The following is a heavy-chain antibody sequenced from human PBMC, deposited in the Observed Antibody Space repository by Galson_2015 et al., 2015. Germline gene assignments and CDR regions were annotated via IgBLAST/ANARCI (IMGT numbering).Heavy chain of an antibody. V-gene: IGHV3-33*01. D-gene: IGHD6-13*01. CDR2: IWYDGSNK. Sequence: SLRLSCAASGFTFSSYGMHWVRQAPGKGLEWVAVIWYDGSNKYYADSVKGRFTISRDNSKNTLYLQMNSLRAEDTAVYYCARILRLRAAAWVWFDPWGQGTLVTVSS. CDR3: ARILRLRAAAWVWFDP. J-gene: IGHJ5*02. CDR1: GFTFSSYG.